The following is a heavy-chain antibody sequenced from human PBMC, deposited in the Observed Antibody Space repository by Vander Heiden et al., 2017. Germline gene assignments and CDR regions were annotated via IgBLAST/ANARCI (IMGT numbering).Heavy chain of an antibody. V-gene: IGHV3-30-3*01. CDR1: GFTFSIYA. CDR3: ARDRWSSSWYEIRDGMDV. Sequence: QVQLVESGGGVVQPGRSLRLSCAASGFTFSIYAMHWVRQGPGKGLEWVAVIAYDGSNKYDADSVKGRFTISRDKSKNTLYLQMNSLRAEDTAVYYCARDRWSSSWYEIRDGMDVWGQGTTVTVSS. CDR2: IAYDGSNK. J-gene: IGHJ6*02. D-gene: IGHD6-13*01.